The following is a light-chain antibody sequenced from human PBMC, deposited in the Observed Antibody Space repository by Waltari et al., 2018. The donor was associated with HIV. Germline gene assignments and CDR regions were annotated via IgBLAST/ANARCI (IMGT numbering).Light chain of an antibody. CDR2: DVS. CDR3: LTYVSDSGTWK. V-gene: IGLV2-23*02. CDR1: NIDVGTYNL. Sequence: QSPLTQPASVSGNPGQSVTITCPGTNIDVGTYNLVSWYQQHPGKAPKRLIYDVSKRPSGVSSRFSGSKSGYWASLTISGLLTEDESYYYCLTYVSDSGTWKFGGGTYLTV. J-gene: IGLJ3*02.